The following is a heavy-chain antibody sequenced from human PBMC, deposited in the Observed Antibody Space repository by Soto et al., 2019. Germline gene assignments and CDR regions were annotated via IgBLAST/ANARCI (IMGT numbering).Heavy chain of an antibody. CDR3: ASSWAAAGTHYFDY. Sequence: VQLVQSGAEVKKPGASVKVSCKASGYTFTSYVMHWVRQAPGHRLEWMGWINAGNGNTEYSQKFQGRGTITRDTSASTAYMELSSLRSEDTTVYYCASSWAAAGTHYFDYWGQGTLVTVSS. V-gene: IGHV1-3*01. J-gene: IGHJ4*02. CDR1: GYTFTSYV. CDR2: INAGNGNT. D-gene: IGHD6-13*01.